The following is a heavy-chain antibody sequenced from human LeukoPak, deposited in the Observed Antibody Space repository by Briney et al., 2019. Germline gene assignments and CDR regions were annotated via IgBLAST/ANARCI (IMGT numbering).Heavy chain of an antibody. CDR3: ARASITSTYYHYYMDV. CDR1: GFTFSSFP. J-gene: IGHJ6*03. Sequence: GGSLRLSCAASGFTFSSFPMHWVRQAPGKGLEWVVVVSPDGSVESYADSVKGRFTISRDNSKNTVYLQMNSLRTEDTAVYYCARASITSTYYHYYMDVWGKGTTVTVSS. D-gene: IGHD3-10*01. V-gene: IGHV3-30*01. CDR2: VSPDGSVE.